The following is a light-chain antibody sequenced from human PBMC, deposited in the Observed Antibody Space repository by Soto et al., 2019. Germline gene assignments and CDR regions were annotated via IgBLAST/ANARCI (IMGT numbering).Light chain of an antibody. J-gene: IGLJ1*01. V-gene: IGLV2-14*01. CDR2: EVS. Sequence: QSVLTQPASVSGSPGQSITISCTGTSSDVGGYNYVSWYQQHPGEAPKLMIYEVSHRPSGVSNRFSGSKSGNTASLTISGLQAEDEADYYCGSYTSSKVYVFGSGTKVTVL. CDR3: GSYTSSKVYV. CDR1: SSDVGGYNY.